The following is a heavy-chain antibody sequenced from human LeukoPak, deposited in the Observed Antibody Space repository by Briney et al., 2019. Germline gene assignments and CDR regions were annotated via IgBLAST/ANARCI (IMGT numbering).Heavy chain of an antibody. V-gene: IGHV3-21*01. CDR1: GFTFSSYS. D-gene: IGHD6-19*01. J-gene: IGHJ4*02. CDR3: ARVDDSSGWWGEDY. CDR2: ISSSSSYI. Sequence: PGGSLRLSCAASGFTFSSYSMNWVRQAPGKGLEWVSSISSSSSYIYYADSVKGRFTISRDNAKNSLYLQMNSLRAEDTAVYYCARVDDSSGWWGEDYWGQGTLVTVSS.